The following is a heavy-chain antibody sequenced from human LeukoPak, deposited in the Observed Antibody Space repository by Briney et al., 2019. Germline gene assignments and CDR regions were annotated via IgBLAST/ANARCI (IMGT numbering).Heavy chain of an antibody. J-gene: IGHJ4*02. Sequence: PSETLSLTCTVSGGSTSSSSYYWGWIRQPPGKGLEWIGSIYYSGSTYYNPSLKSRVTISVDTSKNQFSLKLSSVTAADTAVYYCARDGGRIAVAGTDYWGQGTLVTVSS. CDR2: IYYSGST. CDR1: GGSTSSSSYY. V-gene: IGHV4-39*07. CDR3: ARDGGRIAVAGTDY. D-gene: IGHD6-19*01.